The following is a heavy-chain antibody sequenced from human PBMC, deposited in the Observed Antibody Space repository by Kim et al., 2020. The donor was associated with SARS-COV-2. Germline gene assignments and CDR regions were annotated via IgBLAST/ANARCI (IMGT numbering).Heavy chain of an antibody. Sequence: SQTLSLTCAISGDSVSSKGATWNWIRQSPSRGLEWLGRTYYRSKWKNDYAESVKSRMTINPDTSRNQFSLQVNSVTHDDTAVYYCVRGVAAGGTPYYYDMDVWGQGTTVTVSS. J-gene: IGHJ6*02. CDR1: GDSVSSKGAT. D-gene: IGHD6-13*01. CDR2: TYYRSKWKN. CDR3: VRGVAAGGTPYYYDMDV. V-gene: IGHV6-1*01.